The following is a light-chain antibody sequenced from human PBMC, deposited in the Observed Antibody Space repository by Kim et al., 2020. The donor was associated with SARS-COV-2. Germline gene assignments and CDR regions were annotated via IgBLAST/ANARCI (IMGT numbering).Light chain of an antibody. CDR2: DVS. Sequence: QSALTQPASVSGSPGQSITISCTGTISDVGAYNYVSWYQQHPGKAPKLMISDVSNRPSGVSNRFSGSKSGNTASLTISGLQAEDEADYYCSSYTGSSTHVVFGGGTQLTVL. V-gene: IGLV2-14*03. CDR1: ISDVGAYNY. CDR3: SSYTGSSTHVV. J-gene: IGLJ2*01.